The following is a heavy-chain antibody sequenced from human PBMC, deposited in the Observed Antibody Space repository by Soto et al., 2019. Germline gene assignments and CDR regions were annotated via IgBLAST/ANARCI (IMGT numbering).Heavy chain of an antibody. J-gene: IGHJ5*02. Sequence: SESLSLTCPLARASINCPDSYWFWIRKPPGKGLECIGYIAYSGDTYYNPSLRSRVTIAADSSENKFTLTVKSVPAADPAVDLWARDFERSAIGPWGQGTSVTAPQ. D-gene: IGHD3-9*01. V-gene: IGHV4-30-4*01. CDR2: IAYSGDT. CDR1: RASINCPDSY. CDR3: ARDFERSAIGP.